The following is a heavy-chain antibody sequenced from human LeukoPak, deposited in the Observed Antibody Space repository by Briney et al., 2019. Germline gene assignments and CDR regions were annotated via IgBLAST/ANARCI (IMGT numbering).Heavy chain of an antibody. CDR1: GFTVSSNY. Sequence: PGGSLRLSCAASGFTVSSNYMSWVRQAPGKGLEWVSVIYSGGSTYYADSVKGRFTISRDNSKNTLYLQMNNLRAEDTAVYYCARASGSCYLCSDYWGQGTLVTVSS. D-gene: IGHD2-15*01. V-gene: IGHV3-53*01. J-gene: IGHJ4*02. CDR3: ARASGSCYLCSDY. CDR2: IYSGGST.